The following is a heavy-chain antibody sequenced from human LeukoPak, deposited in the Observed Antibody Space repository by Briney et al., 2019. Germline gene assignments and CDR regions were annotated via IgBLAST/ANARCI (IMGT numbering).Heavy chain of an antibody. CDR3: AREGYSYGTYYFDY. Sequence: SETLSLTCTVSGGSISSGDYYWSWIRQPPGKGLEWIGYIYYSGSTYYNPSLKSRVTISVDKSKNQFSLKLSSVTAADTAVYYCAREGYSYGTYYFDYWGQGTLVTVSS. V-gene: IGHV4-30-4*01. CDR2: IYYSGST. D-gene: IGHD5-18*01. J-gene: IGHJ4*02. CDR1: GGSISSGDYY.